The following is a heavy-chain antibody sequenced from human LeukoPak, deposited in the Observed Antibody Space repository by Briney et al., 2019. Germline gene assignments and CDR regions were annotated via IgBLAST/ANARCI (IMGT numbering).Heavy chain of an antibody. CDR3: ARDLTYCGGDCY. D-gene: IGHD2-21*02. Sequence: PGGSLRLSCAASGFTFSSYAMHWVRQAPGKGLEWVAVISYDGSNKYYADSVKGRFTISRDSSKNTLYLQMNSLRAEDTAVYYCARDLTYCGGDCYWGQGTLVTVSS. CDR1: GFTFSSYA. J-gene: IGHJ4*02. CDR2: ISYDGSNK. V-gene: IGHV3-30-3*01.